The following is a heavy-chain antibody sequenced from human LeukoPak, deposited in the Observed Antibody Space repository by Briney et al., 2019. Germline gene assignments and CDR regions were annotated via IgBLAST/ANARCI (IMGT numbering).Heavy chain of an antibody. CDR3: ARGYSSPHTPDFDY. CDR2: INHSGST. V-gene: IGHV4-34*01. CDR1: GGSFSGYY. Sequence: PSETLSLTCAVYGGSFSGYYWSWIRQPPGKGLEWIGEINHSGSTNYNPSLKSRVTISVDTSKNQFSLKLSSVTAADTAVYYCARGYSSPHTPDFDYWAREPWSPSPQ. J-gene: IGHJ4*02. D-gene: IGHD6-13*01.